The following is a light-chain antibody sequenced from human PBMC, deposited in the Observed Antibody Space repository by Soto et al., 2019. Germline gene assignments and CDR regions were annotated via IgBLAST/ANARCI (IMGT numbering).Light chain of an antibody. CDR3: SSHTSTRTLYV. CDR1: SSDVGGYEY. Sequence: SVLTQPASVSGSPGQSITISCTGGSSDVGGYEYVSWYQHHPGKAPKLIIYEVSHRPSGVSDRFSASKFGNTASLTISGLQAEDEADYYCSSHTSTRTLYVFGTGTKVTVL. CDR2: EVS. V-gene: IGLV2-14*01. J-gene: IGLJ1*01.